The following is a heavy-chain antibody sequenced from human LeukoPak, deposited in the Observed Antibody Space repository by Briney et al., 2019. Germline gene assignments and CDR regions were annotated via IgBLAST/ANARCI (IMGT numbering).Heavy chain of an antibody. CDR2: IYPGDSDT. Sequence: GESLKISCKGSGYSFISYWIGWVRQMPGKGLEWMGIIYPGDSDTRYSPSFQGQVTISADKSISTAYLQWSSLKASDTAMYYCARHSPPYCSSTSCYYGMDVWGQGTTVTVSS. D-gene: IGHD2-2*01. CDR3: ARHSPPYCSSTSCYYGMDV. CDR1: GYSFISYW. V-gene: IGHV5-51*01. J-gene: IGHJ6*02.